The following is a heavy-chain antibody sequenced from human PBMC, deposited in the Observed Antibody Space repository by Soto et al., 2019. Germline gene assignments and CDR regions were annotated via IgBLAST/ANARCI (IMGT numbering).Heavy chain of an antibody. Sequence: QGQLVQSGAEVKKPGASVKVSCKASGYTFTSYGISWVRQAPGQGLEWMGWINVYNGNTNYAQKLQGRVTMTTDTSTHTAYLDLRSLRSDDTAVYFCARDTSRGEYDYWGQGTLVTVSS. CDR3: ARDTSRGEYDY. CDR1: GYTFTSYG. V-gene: IGHV1-18*01. CDR2: INVYNGNT. J-gene: IGHJ4*02. D-gene: IGHD3-10*01.